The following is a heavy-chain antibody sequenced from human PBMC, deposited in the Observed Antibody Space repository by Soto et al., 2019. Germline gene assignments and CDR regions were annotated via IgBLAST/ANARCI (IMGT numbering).Heavy chain of an antibody. V-gene: IGHV3-53*01. J-gene: IGHJ6*02. D-gene: IGHD2-21*02. Sequence: PGGSLRLSCAASGFTVSSNYMIWVRQAPGKGLEWVSVIYSGGSTYYADSVKGRFTISRDNSKNTLYLQMNSLRAEDTAVYYCARGGIGVVTANYYGMDVWGQGTTVTVSS. CDR2: IYSGGST. CDR1: GFTVSSNY. CDR3: ARGGIGVVTANYYGMDV.